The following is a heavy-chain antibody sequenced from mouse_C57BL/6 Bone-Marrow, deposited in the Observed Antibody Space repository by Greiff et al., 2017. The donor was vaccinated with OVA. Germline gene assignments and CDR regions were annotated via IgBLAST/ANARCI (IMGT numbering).Heavy chain of an antibody. CDR1: GYTFTRYG. V-gene: IGHV1-81*01. CDR3: AREGRYGNYFAY. Sequence: VQLQQSGAELARPGASVKLSCKASGYTFTRYGISWVKQRTGQGLEWIGEIYPRSGNTYYNEKFKGKATLTADKSSSTAYMELRSLTSEDSAVYVCAREGRYGNYFAYWGQGTLVTVSA. D-gene: IGHD2-10*02. CDR2: IYPRSGNT. J-gene: IGHJ3*01.